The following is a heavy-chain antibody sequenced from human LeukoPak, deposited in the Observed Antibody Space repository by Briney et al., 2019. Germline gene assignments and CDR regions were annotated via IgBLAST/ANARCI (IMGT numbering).Heavy chain of an antibody. Sequence: PGGSLRLSCAASGFTFSSYSMNWVRQAPGKGLEWVSSISSSSSYIYYADSVKGRFTISRDNAKNSLYLQMNSLRAEDTAVYYCARSLKYYDSSGAENWFDPWGQGTLVTVSS. V-gene: IGHV3-21*01. CDR3: ARSLKYYDSSGAENWFDP. D-gene: IGHD3-22*01. CDR2: ISSSSSYI. J-gene: IGHJ5*02. CDR1: GFTFSSYS.